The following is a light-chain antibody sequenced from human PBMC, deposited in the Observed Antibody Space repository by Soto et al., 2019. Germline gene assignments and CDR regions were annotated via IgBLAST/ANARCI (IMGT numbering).Light chain of an antibody. Sequence: QSVLTQPASVSGSPGQSITISCTGTSSDVGSYNLVSWYQQHPGKAPKLMIYEGSKRPSGVSNRFSGSKSGNTASLTISGIKAEDEADYYCCSYAGSSTLVFGGGTKLTVL. CDR1: SSDVGSYNL. CDR2: EGS. J-gene: IGLJ2*01. CDR3: CSYAGSSTLV. V-gene: IGLV2-23*01.